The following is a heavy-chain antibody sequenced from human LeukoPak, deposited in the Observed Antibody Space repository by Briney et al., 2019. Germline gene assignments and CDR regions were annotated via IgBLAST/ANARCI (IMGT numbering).Heavy chain of an antibody. CDR3: ARVMARFHAFDI. CDR2: ISSSSSYI. CDR1: AFTFSSYS. D-gene: IGHD5-24*01. J-gene: IGHJ3*02. Sequence: GGSLRLSCAASAFTFSSYSMNWVRQAPGKGLEWVSSISSSSSYIYYADSVKGRFTISRDNAQNSLYLQMNSLRAEDTAVYYCARVMARFHAFDILGQGTMVTVSS. V-gene: IGHV3-21*01.